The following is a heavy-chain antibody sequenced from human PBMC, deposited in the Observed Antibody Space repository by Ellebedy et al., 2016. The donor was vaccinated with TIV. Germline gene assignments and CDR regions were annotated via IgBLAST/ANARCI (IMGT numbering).Heavy chain of an antibody. CDR2: ISSSGDST. Sequence: PGGSLRLSCAASGFTFTIYAMSWVPQTPGKGLEWVSGISSSGDSTYYADSVKGRFTVSRDNSKNTLFLPVNSLSAEDTAVYYCIFKGMSARLYWGQGTLVTGSS. CDR1: GFTFTIYA. D-gene: IGHD6-6*01. CDR3: IFKGMSARLY. V-gene: IGHV3-23*01. J-gene: IGHJ1*01.